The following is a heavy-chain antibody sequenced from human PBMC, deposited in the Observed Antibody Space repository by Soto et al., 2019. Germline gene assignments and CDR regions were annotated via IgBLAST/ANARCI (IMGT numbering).Heavy chain of an antibody. CDR2: IIPIFGTA. Sequence: SVKVSCKASGGTFSSYAISWVRQAPGQGLEWMGGIIPIFGTANYAQKFQGRVTITADESTSTAYMELSSLRSEDTAVYYCARGPRTLYYSDSSGYTLYQLSGQGTLVTVSS. CDR1: GGTFSSYA. J-gene: IGHJ1*01. CDR3: ARGPRTLYYSDSSGYTLYQL. V-gene: IGHV1-69*13. D-gene: IGHD3-22*01.